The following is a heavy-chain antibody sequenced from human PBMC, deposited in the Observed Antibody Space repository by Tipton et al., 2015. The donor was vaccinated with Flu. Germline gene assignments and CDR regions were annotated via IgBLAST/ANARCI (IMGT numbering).Heavy chain of an antibody. Sequence: TLSLTCAVSGDSIRSGDYYWGWVRQPPGKGLEWIGNIFHSGNMYRNPSLKSRVTISVDTSKNHFSLKMTSVTAADTAVYYCARRDFSNYVSEPKNWFDSWGQGILVTVSS. D-gene: IGHD4-11*01. CDR3: ARRDFSNYVSEPKNWFDS. V-gene: IGHV4-38-2*01. J-gene: IGHJ5*01. CDR2: IFHSGNM. CDR1: GDSIRSGDYY.